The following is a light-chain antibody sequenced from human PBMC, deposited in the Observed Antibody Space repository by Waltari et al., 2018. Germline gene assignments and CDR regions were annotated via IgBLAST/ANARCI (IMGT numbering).Light chain of an antibody. V-gene: IGLV1-47*01. CDR3: AAWDDSLSGAV. J-gene: IGLJ7*01. CDR1: RSNLGRNY. CDR2: RNN. Sequence: QSVLTQPPSASGTPGQRVTISCSGSRSNLGRNYVYWYQQLPGTAPKLLIYRNNQRPSGVPDRFSGSKSGTSASLAISGLRSEDEADYYCAAWDDSLSGAVFGGGTQLTVL.